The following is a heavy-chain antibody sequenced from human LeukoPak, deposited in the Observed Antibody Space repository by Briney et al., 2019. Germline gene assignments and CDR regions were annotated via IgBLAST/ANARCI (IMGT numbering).Heavy chain of an antibody. Sequence: PSETLSLTCTVSGDSISGGNYYWSWIRQQPGRDLEWLGYIHNSGITFYNPSLESQFTISVDTSKNQFSLKLNSVTAADTAAYYCAGDGDTAEGDYFDYWGQGTLVTVSS. J-gene: IGHJ4*02. V-gene: IGHV4-31*01. CDR3: AGDGDTAEGDYFDY. CDR2: IHNSGIT. CDR1: GDSISGGNYY. D-gene: IGHD5-18*01.